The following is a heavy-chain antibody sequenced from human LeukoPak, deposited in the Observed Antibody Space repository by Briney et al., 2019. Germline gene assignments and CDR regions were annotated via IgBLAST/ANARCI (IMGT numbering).Heavy chain of an antibody. CDR1: GFTVSTNC. Sequence: QAGGSLRHSCAASGFTVSTNCMTWVRQAPGKGLEWVSTIYSGGTTYYADSVMGRFTISRHNSRNTLYLQMNSLRAEDTAVYYCARVDTVMAYYFDLWGQGTLVTVSS. CDR3: ARVDTVMAYYFDL. D-gene: IGHD5-18*01. J-gene: IGHJ4*02. V-gene: IGHV3-53*04. CDR2: IYSGGTT.